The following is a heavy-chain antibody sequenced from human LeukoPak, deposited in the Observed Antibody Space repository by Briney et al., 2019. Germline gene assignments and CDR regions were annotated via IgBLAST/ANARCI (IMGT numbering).Heavy chain of an antibody. CDR3: ARVDCSSGRCYTLDFDY. V-gene: IGHV1-46*03. D-gene: IGHD2-2*02. J-gene: IGHJ4*02. CDR1: GDIFTSYY. Sequence: ASVKVSCKASGDIFTSYYMHWVRQPPGQGLEWMGIINPSGGSTSYAPKFQGRVTVTRDTSTSTVYMELRSLRSEDTAVHYCARVDCSSGRCYTLDFDYWGQGTLVTVSS. CDR2: INPSGGST.